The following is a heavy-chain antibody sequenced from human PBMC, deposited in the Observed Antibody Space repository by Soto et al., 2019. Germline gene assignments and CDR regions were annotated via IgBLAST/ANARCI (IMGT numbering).Heavy chain of an antibody. D-gene: IGHD2-15*01. Sequence: QLQLQESGPGLVKPSETLSLTCTVSGGSITSSSYYWGWIRQPPGKGLEWIGSIYYSGNTYYTPSLKSRVTISVDTSKNQFSLKLSSVTAADTAVYYCAREGGRYCSGGSCQVDYWGQGTLVTVFS. CDR3: AREGGRYCSGGSCQVDY. V-gene: IGHV4-39*02. J-gene: IGHJ4*02. CDR2: IYYSGNT. CDR1: GGSITSSSYY.